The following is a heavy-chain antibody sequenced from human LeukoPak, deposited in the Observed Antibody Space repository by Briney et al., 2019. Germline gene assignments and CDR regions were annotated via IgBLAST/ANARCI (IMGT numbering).Heavy chain of an antibody. J-gene: IGHJ5*02. V-gene: IGHV3-9*01. D-gene: IGHD3-10*01. CDR1: GFTFDDYA. Sequence: PGGPLRLSCAASGFTFDDYAMHWVRQAPGKGLEWVSGISWNSGGIGYADSVKGRFTISRDNAKNSLYLQMNSLRAEDTALYYCAKGRTLLWFGELSWFDPWGQGTLVTVSS. CDR3: AKGRTLLWFGELSWFDP. CDR2: ISWNSGGI.